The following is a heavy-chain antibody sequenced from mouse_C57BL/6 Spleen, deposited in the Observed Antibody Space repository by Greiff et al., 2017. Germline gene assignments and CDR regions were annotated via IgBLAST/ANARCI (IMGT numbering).Heavy chain of an antibody. D-gene: IGHD1-1*01. Sequence: VQLKESGAELVRPGASVKLSCTASGFNIKDDYMHWVKQRPEQGLEWIGRIDPENGDTEYASKFQGKAPITADTSSNTAYLQLSSLTSEDTAVYYCTTRNGSSWFAYWGQGTLVTVSA. CDR2: IDPENGDT. J-gene: IGHJ3*01. V-gene: IGHV14-4*01. CDR1: GFNIKDDY. CDR3: TTRNGSSWFAY.